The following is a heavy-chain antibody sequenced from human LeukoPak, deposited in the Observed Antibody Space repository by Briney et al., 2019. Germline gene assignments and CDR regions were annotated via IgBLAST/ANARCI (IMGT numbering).Heavy chain of an antibody. J-gene: IGHJ6*03. V-gene: IGHV4-59*08. Sequence: PSETLSLTRTLSVGSTRGYYWSSVRPPPRKGLEWIAYIYYTGSTHYNPSLKSRVTISLDTSKNQFSLKLSTVTAADTPVYYCALGATHYFMDVGGKRPTVTLSS. CDR2: IYYTGST. CDR1: VGSTRGYY. CDR3: ALGATHYFMDV.